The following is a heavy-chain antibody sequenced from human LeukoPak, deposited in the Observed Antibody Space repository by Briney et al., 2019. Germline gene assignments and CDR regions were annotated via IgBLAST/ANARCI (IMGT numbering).Heavy chain of an antibody. CDR3: VRGDNRDY. CDR1: GFSFSTST. CDR2: VGKTSRDM. D-gene: IGHD1-14*01. Sequence: GGSLRLSCAASGFSFSTSTMNWVRQAPGKGLEWISSVGKTSRDMYYADSVRGRFTISRDNAKNSLFLLMNSLRVEDTSVYYCVRGDNRDYWGQGTLVTVSS. J-gene: IGHJ4*02. V-gene: IGHV3-21*01.